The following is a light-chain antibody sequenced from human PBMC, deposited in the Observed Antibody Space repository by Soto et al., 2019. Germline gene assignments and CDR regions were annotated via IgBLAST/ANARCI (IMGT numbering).Light chain of an antibody. V-gene: IGKV3-20*01. CDR1: QSISSRY. CDR3: QHYGDSRT. Sequence: EIVLTQSPGTLXLSXGERATLSCRASQSISSRYLAWYQQKPGQAPRLLIYGASGRATGIPDRFGGSGSGTDFTLTISRLEPEDFAVYYCQHYGDSRTFGQGTKVDIK. J-gene: IGKJ1*01. CDR2: GAS.